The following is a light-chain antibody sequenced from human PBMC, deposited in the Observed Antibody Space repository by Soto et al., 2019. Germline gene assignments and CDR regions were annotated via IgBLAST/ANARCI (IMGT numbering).Light chain of an antibody. Sequence: DIQMTQSPSSVSASVGDRVTITCRASQDISSWLAWYQQKPGKAPKIMIYAASSLQGGVPSRFSGSGSGTEFTLTTSSLQPEDFATYYCQQASSFPPTFGQGTRLDIK. CDR1: QDISSW. J-gene: IGKJ5*01. CDR3: QQASSFPPT. V-gene: IGKV1-12*01. CDR2: AAS.